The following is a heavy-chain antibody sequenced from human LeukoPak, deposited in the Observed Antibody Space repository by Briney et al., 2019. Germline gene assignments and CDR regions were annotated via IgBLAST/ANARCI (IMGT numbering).Heavy chain of an antibody. D-gene: IGHD6-13*01. J-gene: IGHJ4*01. CDR1: GFTFSSYA. Sequence: GGSLRLSCAASGFTFSSYAMSWVRQAPGKGLEWVSAISGSGGSTYYADSVKGRFTISRDNSKNALYLQMNSLRAEDTAVYYCAKDIAAAVTVDYWGQGTLVTVSS. CDR3: AKDIAAAVTVDY. CDR2: ISGSGGST. V-gene: IGHV3-23*01.